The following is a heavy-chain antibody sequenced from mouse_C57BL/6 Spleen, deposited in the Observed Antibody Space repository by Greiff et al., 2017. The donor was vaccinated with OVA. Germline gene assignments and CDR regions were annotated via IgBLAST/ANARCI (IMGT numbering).Heavy chain of an antibody. CDR3: TSCRDYYGSSY. CDR1: GYTFTDYE. D-gene: IGHD1-1*01. V-gene: IGHV1-15*01. CDR2: IDPETGGT. J-gene: IGHJ2*01. Sequence: VQLQQSGAELVRPGASVTLSCKASGYTFTDYEMHWVKQTPVHGLEWIGAIDPETGGTAYNQKFKGKAILTADKSSSTAYMELRSLTSEDSAVYYCTSCRDYYGSSYWGQGTTLTVSS.